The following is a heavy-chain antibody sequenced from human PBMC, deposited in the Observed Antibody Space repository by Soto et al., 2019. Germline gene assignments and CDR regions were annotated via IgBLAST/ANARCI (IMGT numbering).Heavy chain of an antibody. D-gene: IGHD3-10*01. V-gene: IGHV1-69*02. Sequence: QVDLVQSGAEVKKPGSSVKVSCTASEGTFYSYTLTWVRQAPGQRPEWVGRVNPIVGMSTSASKFQGRVTLTADKSTSKSYMDLTGLKSDDTAVYHCATSYGSGSTPLDSWGQGTLVTVSS. CDR2: VNPIVGMS. CDR1: EGTFYSYT. J-gene: IGHJ4*02. CDR3: ATSYGSGSTPLDS.